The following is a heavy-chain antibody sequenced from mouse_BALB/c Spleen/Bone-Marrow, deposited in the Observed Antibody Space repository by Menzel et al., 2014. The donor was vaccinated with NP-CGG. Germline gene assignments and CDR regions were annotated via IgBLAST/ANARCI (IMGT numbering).Heavy chain of an antibody. D-gene: IGHD2-4*01. CDR3: ARSSSYDYDVGFAY. J-gene: IGHJ3*01. V-gene: IGHV3-2*02. CDR2: ISYSGST. Sequence: EVQLQQSGPGLVKPSQSLSLTCIVTGYSITRDYAWNWIRQFPGNKLEWMGYISYSGSTTYNPSLESRISITRDTSKNQFFLQLNSVTTEDTGTYYCARSSSYDYDVGFAYWGQGTLVTVSA. CDR1: GYSITRDYA.